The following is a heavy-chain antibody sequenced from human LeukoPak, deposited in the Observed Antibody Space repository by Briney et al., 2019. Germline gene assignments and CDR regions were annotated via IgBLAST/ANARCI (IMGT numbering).Heavy chain of an antibody. J-gene: IGHJ1*01. CDR2: ISAGGTYI. CDR1: GFTFSGYS. Sequence: KPGGSLRLSXVASGFTFSGYSMNWVRQTPRKGLEWVSSISAGGTYIYYPDSVEGRFTISRDNAKSSVYLQMASLNADDTAVYYCVRGINSGTRLEYFHHWGQGILVTVSS. D-gene: IGHD1-26*01. CDR3: VRGINSGTRLEYFHH. V-gene: IGHV3-21*01.